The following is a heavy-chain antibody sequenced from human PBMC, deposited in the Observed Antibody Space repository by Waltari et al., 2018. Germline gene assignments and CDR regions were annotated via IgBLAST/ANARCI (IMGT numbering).Heavy chain of an antibody. CDR3: ARAPIIAAAGAYYFDY. V-gene: IGHV3-53*01. CDR1: GFTVSSNY. Sequence: EVQLVESGGGLIQPGGSLRLSCAASGFTVSSNYMSWVRQAPGKGLEWVSVIYSGGSTYYADSETGRFTISRDNSKNTLYLQMNILGAEDTAVYYCARAPIIAAAGAYYFDYWGQGTLVTVSS. D-gene: IGHD6-13*01. CDR2: IYSGGST. J-gene: IGHJ4*02.